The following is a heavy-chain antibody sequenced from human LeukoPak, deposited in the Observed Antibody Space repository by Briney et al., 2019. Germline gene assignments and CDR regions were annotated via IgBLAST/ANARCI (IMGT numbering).Heavy chain of an antibody. CDR1: GGSISSNTYY. V-gene: IGHV4-39*07. J-gene: IGHJ5*02. CDR3: ARSYSSSWYHNWFDP. Sequence: PSETLSLTCTVSGGSISSNTYYWGWIRQPPGKGLEWIGRIYHGGSTYYNPSLESRVTMSEDTSKNQFSLKLSSVTAADTAVYYCARSYSSSWYHNWFDPWGQGTLVTVSS. CDR2: IYHGGST. D-gene: IGHD6-13*01.